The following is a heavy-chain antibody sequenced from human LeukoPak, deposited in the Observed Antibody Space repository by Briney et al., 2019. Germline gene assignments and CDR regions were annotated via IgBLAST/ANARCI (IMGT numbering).Heavy chain of an antibody. CDR1: GGSISSSSYY. CDR2: IYYSGDNSGDT. CDR3: ASATYCSGGSCYRGFQH. D-gene: IGHD2-15*01. J-gene: IGHJ1*01. V-gene: IGHV4-39*07. Sequence: SETLSLTCTVSGGSISSSSYYWGWIRQPPWKGLEWIGSIYYSGDNSGDTYYNPSLKSRVTISVDRSKNQFSLKLSSVTAADTAVYYCASATYCSGGSCYRGFQHWGQGTLVTVSS.